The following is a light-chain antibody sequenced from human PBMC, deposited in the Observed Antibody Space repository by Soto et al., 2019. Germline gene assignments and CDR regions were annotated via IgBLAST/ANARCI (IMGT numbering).Light chain of an antibody. CDR3: CSYTRSSTLL. V-gene: IGLV2-14*01. Sequence: QSVLTQPASVSGSPGQSITISCTGTSSDVGGYNYVSWYQQHPGKAPKLMISKVTNRPSGVSNRFSGSKSGNTASLTISGLQAEDEADYYCCSYTRSSTLLFGGGTKVTVL. CDR1: SSDVGGYNY. J-gene: IGLJ2*01. CDR2: KVT.